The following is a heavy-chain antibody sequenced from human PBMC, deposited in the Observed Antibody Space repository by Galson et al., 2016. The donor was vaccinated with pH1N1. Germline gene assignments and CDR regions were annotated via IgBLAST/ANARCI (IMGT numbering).Heavy chain of an antibody. Sequence: SLRLSCAASGFTFNIFVMSWVRQAPGKGPEWVSSISSSGANTNYADPVKGRFTISRDNSKNTLYLQTNSLRAEDTAIYYCVKLDSSGYYYGRFDSWGQGTLVTVSS. CDR2: ISSSGANT. CDR3: VKLDSSGYYYGRFDS. J-gene: IGHJ4*02. V-gene: IGHV3-23*01. CDR1: GFTFNIFV. D-gene: IGHD3-22*01.